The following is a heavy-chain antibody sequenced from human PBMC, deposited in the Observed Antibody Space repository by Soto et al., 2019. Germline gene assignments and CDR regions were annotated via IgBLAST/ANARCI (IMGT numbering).Heavy chain of an antibody. J-gene: IGHJ3*01. V-gene: IGHV3-49*04. CDR1: GFTVGDYA. D-gene: IGHD3-10*01. CDR2: IRSKGSGGTS. CDR3: TRDQPITP. Sequence: PGWSLRLCCRASGFTVGDYAMSWVRQAPGKGLEWVGFIRSKGSGGTSEYAASVKGRFTFSRDDSKSIAYLQMNSLKIEDTAVYYCTRDQPITPWGQGTMVTASS.